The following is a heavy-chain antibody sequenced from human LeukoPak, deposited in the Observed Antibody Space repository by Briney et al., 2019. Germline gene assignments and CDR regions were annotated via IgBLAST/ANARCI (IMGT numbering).Heavy chain of an antibody. D-gene: IGHD3-10*01. J-gene: IGHJ4*02. V-gene: IGHV3-74*01. CDR3: ARASPLTMVLLKPRVGCPDY. Sequence: PGGSLRLSCAASGLTFNRYWMHWVRQAPGKGLVWVSHIDTDGSSTIYADSVKGRFTISRDNAKNTLYLQMNSLRAEDTAVYYCARASPLTMVLLKPRVGCPDYWGQGTLVTVSS. CDR1: GLTFNRYW. CDR2: IDTDGSST.